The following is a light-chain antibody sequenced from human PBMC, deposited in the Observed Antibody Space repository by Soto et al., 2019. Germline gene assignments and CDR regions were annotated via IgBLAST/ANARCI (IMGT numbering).Light chain of an antibody. CDR2: GNS. V-gene: IGLV1-40*01. Sequence: QSVLTQPPSVSGAPGQRVTISCTGSSSNIGAGYDVHWYQQYPGTAPKLLIYGNSNRPSGVPDRFSGSKSGTSASLAITGLQAEDEADYYCQSYDSSLSGFGVFGGGTKLTVL. CDR3: QSYDSSLSGFGV. J-gene: IGLJ3*02. CDR1: SSNIGAGYD.